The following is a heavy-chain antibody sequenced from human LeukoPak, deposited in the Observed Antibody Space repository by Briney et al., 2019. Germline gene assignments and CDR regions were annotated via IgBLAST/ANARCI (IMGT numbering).Heavy chain of an antibody. Sequence: SETLCLTCTVSGGSISSSSYYWGWIRQPPGKGLEWIGSIYYSGSTYYNPSLKSRVTISVDTSKNQFSLKLSSVTAADTAVYYCARPMTTDANFDYWGQGTLVTVSS. V-gene: IGHV4-39*01. J-gene: IGHJ4*02. CDR2: IYYSGST. D-gene: IGHD4-11*01. CDR3: ARPMTTDANFDY. CDR1: GGSISSSSYY.